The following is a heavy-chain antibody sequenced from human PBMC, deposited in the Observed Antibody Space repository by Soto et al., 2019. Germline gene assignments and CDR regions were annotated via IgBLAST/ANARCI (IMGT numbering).Heavy chain of an antibody. Sequence: GESLKISCAASGFTFSSYAMSWVRQAPGKGLEWVSAISGSGGSTYYADSVKGRFTISRDNSKNTLYLQMNSLRAEDTAVYYCATPFIAAPRWGQGTLVTVSS. V-gene: IGHV3-23*01. CDR3: ATPFIAAPR. CDR2: ISGSGGST. D-gene: IGHD6-6*01. CDR1: GFTFSSYA. J-gene: IGHJ4*02.